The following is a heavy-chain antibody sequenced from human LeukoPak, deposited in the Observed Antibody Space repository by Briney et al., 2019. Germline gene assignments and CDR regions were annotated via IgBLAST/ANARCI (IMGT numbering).Heavy chain of an antibody. Sequence: GGSLSLSCAASGFTFSSYAMSWVRQAPGKGLEWDSAISGSGGSTYYADSVKGRFTISRDNSKNTLYLQMNSLRAEDTAVYYCAKDPPYYYDSSGYYGYFDYWGQGTLVTVSS. J-gene: IGHJ4*02. D-gene: IGHD3-22*01. CDR3: AKDPPYYYDSSGYYGYFDY. V-gene: IGHV3-23*01. CDR1: GFTFSSYA. CDR2: ISGSGGST.